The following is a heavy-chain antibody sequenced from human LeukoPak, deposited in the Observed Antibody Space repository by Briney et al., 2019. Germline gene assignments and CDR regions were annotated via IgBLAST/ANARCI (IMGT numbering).Heavy chain of an antibody. D-gene: IGHD6-19*01. V-gene: IGHV4-39*07. CDR3: ARAYSGWYGGWANWFDP. CDR2: IYYSGST. Sequence: SETLSLTCTVSGGSISSSSYYWGWLRQPPGKGLEWIGSIYYSGSTYYNPSLKSRVTISVDTSKNQFSLKLSSVTAADTAVYYCARAYSGWYGGWANWFDPWGQGTLVTVSS. J-gene: IGHJ5*02. CDR1: GGSISSSSYY.